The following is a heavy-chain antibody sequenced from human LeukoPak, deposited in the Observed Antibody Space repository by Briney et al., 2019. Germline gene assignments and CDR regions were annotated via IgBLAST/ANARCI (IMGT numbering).Heavy chain of an antibody. D-gene: IGHD6-13*01. CDR3: ARMFRSSWYINWFDP. V-gene: IGHV4-38-2*02. CDR2: IYHSGST. Sequence: SETLSLTCTVSGYSISSGYFWGWIRQPPGEGLEWIGSIYHSGSTSYNPSLKSRLTISVDTSKNQFSLKLNFVTAADTAMYYCARMFRSSWYINWFDPWGQGTLVTVSS. J-gene: IGHJ5*02. CDR1: GYSISSGYF.